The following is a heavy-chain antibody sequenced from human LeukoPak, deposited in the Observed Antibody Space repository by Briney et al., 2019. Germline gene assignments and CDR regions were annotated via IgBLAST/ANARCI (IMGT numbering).Heavy chain of an antibody. D-gene: IGHD3-22*01. CDR3: ARGGRGSAAVVAPRSFDI. CDR2: TYTGGNS. Sequence: PEGSLRLSCEASGFTVSSTHMVWVRQAPGKGLEWVSVTYTGGNSYYAGSVQGRFIISRDISKNTLYLQMNNLRAEDSALYYCARGGRGSAAVVAPRSFDIWSQGTMVTVSS. CDR1: GFTVSSTH. J-gene: IGHJ3*02. V-gene: IGHV3-53*01.